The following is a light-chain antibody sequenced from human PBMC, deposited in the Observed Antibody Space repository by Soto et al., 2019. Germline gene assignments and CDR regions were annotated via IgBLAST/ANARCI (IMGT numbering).Light chain of an antibody. J-gene: IGLJ1*01. V-gene: IGLV2-14*01. Sequence: QSALTQPASVSGSHGQSITISCTGTSSDVGGYNYVSWYQQHPGKAPKLMIYDVSNRPSGVSNRFSGSKSGNTASLTISGLQAEDEADYYCSSYTSSSPFYVFGTGTKVTVL. CDR1: SSDVGGYNY. CDR3: SSYTSSSPFYV. CDR2: DVS.